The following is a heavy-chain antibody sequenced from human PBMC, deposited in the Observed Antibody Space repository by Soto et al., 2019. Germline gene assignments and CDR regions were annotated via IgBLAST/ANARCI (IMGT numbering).Heavy chain of an antibody. D-gene: IGHD1-26*01. CDR1: GESVNGYY. CDR3: ARDTVGISSPGVY. J-gene: IGHJ4*02. Sequence: QVQLQESAPGLVKPSETLSLTCAVSGESVNGYYWTWIRQPAGKGLEWLGRIYFTGTTSYNPSLKSQVTMSLDTSKTQFSLRLTSVTAADTAISYCARDTVGISSPGVYWGRGTLVTVSS. V-gene: IGHV4-4*07. CDR2: IYFTGTT.